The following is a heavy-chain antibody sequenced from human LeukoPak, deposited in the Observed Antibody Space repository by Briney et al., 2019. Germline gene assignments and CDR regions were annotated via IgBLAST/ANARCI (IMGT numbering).Heavy chain of an antibody. Sequence: GGSLRLSCAASGFTFSTYWMNWVRQAPGKGLEWVACIKKDGSEKYYVDSVRGRFTISRDNAKNSLYLQMNNLRAEDTAVYFCARNWGWFDYWGQGTLVTVSS. D-gene: IGHD3-16*01. CDR3: ARNWGWFDY. V-gene: IGHV3-7*01. CDR2: IKKDGSEK. J-gene: IGHJ4*02. CDR1: GFTFSTYW.